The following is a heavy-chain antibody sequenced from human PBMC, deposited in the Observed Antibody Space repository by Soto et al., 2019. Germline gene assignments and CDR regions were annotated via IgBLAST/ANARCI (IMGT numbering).Heavy chain of an antibody. V-gene: IGHV3-23*01. J-gene: IGHJ6*02. CDR2: ISGSGGST. CDR1: GFTFSSYA. CDR3: AKDGSYDFWSGYYTAGSDV. Sequence: GGSLRLSCAASGFTFSSYAMSWVRQAPGKGLEWVSAISGSGGSTYYADSVKGRFTISRDNSKNTLYLQMNSLRAEDTAVYYCAKDGSYDFWSGYYTAGSDVWGQGTTVTVSS. D-gene: IGHD3-3*01.